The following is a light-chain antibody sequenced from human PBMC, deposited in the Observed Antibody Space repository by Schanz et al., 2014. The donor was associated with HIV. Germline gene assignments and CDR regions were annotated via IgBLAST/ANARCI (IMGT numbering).Light chain of an antibody. V-gene: IGLV1-40*01. CDR1: SSNIGAGNA. CDR3: CSYTTTSTYV. J-gene: IGLJ1*01. Sequence: QSVLTQPPSVSGAPGQRVTISCTGSSSNIGAGNAVHWYQQLPGTAPKLLIYDNNNRPSGVPDRFSGSKSGTSASLAITGLQAEDEADYYCCSYTTTSTYVFGAGTKLTVL. CDR2: DNN.